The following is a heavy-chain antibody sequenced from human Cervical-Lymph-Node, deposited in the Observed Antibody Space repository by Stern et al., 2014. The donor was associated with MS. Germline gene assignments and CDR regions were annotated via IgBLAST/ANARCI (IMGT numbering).Heavy chain of an antibody. CDR1: GYSFPNYR. CDR2: IYPGASDV. Sequence: VQLVQSGAEVKKPGEFLKISCKGSGYSFPNYRIGWVRQIHGKGLAFMVIIYPGASDVRYSPSFQGQVTISADKSISTAYLQWSSLKASDTAMYYCARGSGRDFFDYWGQGALVTVSS. D-gene: IGHD3-3*01. J-gene: IGHJ4*02. CDR3: ARGSGRDFFDY. V-gene: IGHV5-51*01.